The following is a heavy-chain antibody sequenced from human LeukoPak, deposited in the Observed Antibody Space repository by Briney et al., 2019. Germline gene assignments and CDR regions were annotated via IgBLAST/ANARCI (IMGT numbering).Heavy chain of an antibody. V-gene: IGHV3-20*04. J-gene: IGHJ4*02. Sequence: GGSLRLSCAASGFTSDDYGMSWVRQAPGKGLEWVSGINWNGGSTGYADSVKGRLTISRDNAKNSLYLQMNSLRAEDTALYYCARDQAKGFDNWGQGTLVTVSS. CDR3: ARDQAKGFDN. CDR2: INWNGGST. CDR1: GFTSDDYG.